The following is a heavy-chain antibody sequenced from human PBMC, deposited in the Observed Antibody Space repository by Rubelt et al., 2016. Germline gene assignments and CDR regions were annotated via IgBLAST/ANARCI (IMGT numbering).Heavy chain of an antibody. CDR1: GDSISSYY. CDR2: IYYNGNT. D-gene: IGHD7-27*01. CDR3: ARHWDYDGMDV. J-gene: IGHJ6*02. V-gene: IGHV4-59*08. Sequence: QVQLQESGPGLVKPSETLSLTCTVSGDSISSYYWSWIRQPPGKGLEWIGYIYYNGNTNYNPSLKSRVTISIDTSKNQFSLKLSSVTAADTAVYYCARHWDYDGMDVWGQGTTVTVS.